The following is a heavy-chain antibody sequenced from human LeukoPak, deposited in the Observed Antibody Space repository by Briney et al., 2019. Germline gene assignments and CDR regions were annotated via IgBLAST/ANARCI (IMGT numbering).Heavy chain of an antibody. Sequence: PGGSLRLSCAASGFTFDDYAMHWVRQAPGKGLEWVSGISWNSGSIGYADSVKGRFTISRDNAKNSLYLQMNSLRAEDTALYYCAKDMGQPLELPFDYWGQGTLVTVSS. CDR3: AKDMGQPLELPFDY. V-gene: IGHV3-9*01. CDR2: ISWNSGSI. J-gene: IGHJ4*02. D-gene: IGHD1-7*01. CDR1: GFTFDDYA.